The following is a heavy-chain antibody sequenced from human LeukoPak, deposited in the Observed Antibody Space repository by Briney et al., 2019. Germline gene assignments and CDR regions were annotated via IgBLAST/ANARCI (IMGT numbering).Heavy chain of an antibody. CDR1: EFTFNNYG. CDR3: ARVRVGATYGGAFDI. D-gene: IGHD1-26*01. Sequence: GGSLRLSCAASEFTFNNYGMRWVRQAPGKVLEWVSSISSSSTYIFYADSVKGRFTISRDDAKNSLYLQMNSLRAEDTAVYSCARVRVGATYGGAFDIWGQGTMVTVS. CDR2: ISSSSTYI. J-gene: IGHJ3*02. V-gene: IGHV3-21*01.